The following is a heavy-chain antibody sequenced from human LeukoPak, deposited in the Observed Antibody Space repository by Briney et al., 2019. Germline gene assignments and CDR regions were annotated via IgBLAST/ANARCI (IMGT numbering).Heavy chain of an antibody. J-gene: IGHJ4*02. D-gene: IGHD3-10*01. CDR2: INPSGGST. V-gene: IGHV1-46*01. CDR3: ARDHGSGSYKSGFDY. Sequence: VASVKVSCKASGYTFTSYYMHWVRQAPGQGLEWMGIINPSGGSTSCAQKFQGRVTMTRDTSTSTVYMELSSLRSEDTAVYYCARDHGSGSYKSGFDYWGQGTLVTVSS. CDR1: GYTFTSYY.